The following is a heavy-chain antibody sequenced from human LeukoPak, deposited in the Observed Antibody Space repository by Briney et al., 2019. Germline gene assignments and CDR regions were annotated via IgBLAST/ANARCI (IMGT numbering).Heavy chain of an antibody. V-gene: IGHV4-39*01. CDR2: IEYSGST. CDR1: GGSIGSRYHY. D-gene: IGHD6-19*01. CDR3: ARLAHSSGYLAFDY. Sequence: PSETLSLTCSVSGGSIGSRYHYWGWIRQPPGKGLEWIGSIEYSGSTYYNPPLKSRVIMSVDTSKKQFSLKVTSVTAADTAVYYRARLAHSSGYLAFDYWGQGTLVTVSS. J-gene: IGHJ4*02.